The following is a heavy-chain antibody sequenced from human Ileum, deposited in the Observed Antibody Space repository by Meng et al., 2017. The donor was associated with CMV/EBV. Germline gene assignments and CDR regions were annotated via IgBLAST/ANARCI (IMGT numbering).Heavy chain of an antibody. Sequence: SCAVSGFTFRGYAMTWVRQAPGKGLEWVSAISDTGKSSYYAASVKGRFTISRDNSKNTLTLQMNSLTIEDTAVYSCVKGRRWELPLESWGRGTLVTVSS. D-gene: IGHD1-26*01. CDR2: ISDTGKSS. CDR3: VKGRRWELPLES. J-gene: IGHJ4*02. CDR1: GFTFRGYA. V-gene: IGHV3-23*01.